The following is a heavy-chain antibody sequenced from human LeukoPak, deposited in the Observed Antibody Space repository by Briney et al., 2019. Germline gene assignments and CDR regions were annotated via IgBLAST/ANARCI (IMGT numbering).Heavy chain of an antibody. V-gene: IGHV1-58*02. J-gene: IGHJ1*01. D-gene: IGHD5-12*01. CDR1: GFTFTSSA. Sequence: SVTVSCKASGFTFTSSAMQWVRQARGQRLEWIGWIVVGSDNTNYAQRFQERVTITRDMSTSTAYMELSSLKSEDTAVYYCAAGDATSPFQHWGQGTLVTVSS. CDR2: IVVGSDNT. CDR3: AAGDATSPFQH.